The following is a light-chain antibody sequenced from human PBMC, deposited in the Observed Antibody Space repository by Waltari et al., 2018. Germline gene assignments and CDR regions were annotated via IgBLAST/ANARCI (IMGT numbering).Light chain of an antibody. Sequence: QSALPQPPSASGSLGQSVTISCTGTSSDVGGYNYVPWYQQHPGKAPKLMIYDVTKRPSGVPDRFSGSKSGNTASLTVSGLQAEDEADYYCSSYAGSNKVFGTGTKVTVL. V-gene: IGLV2-8*01. CDR3: SSYAGSNKV. CDR1: SSDVGGYNY. CDR2: DVT. J-gene: IGLJ1*01.